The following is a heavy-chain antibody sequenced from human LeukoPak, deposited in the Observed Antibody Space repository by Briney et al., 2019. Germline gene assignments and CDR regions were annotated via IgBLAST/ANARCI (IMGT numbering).Heavy chain of an antibody. J-gene: IGHJ4*02. CDR1: GFTFSNYW. V-gene: IGHV3-74*01. CDR2: IYTDGSST. CDR3: ARGASNRFDY. Sequence: TGGSLRLSCAASGFTFSNYWMHWVRQAPGKGLVWVSRIYTDGSSTNYADSVKGRFTISRDNAKNTLYPQMNSLRGEDTAVYYCARGASNRFDYWGQGTLVTVSS. D-gene: IGHD1-14*01.